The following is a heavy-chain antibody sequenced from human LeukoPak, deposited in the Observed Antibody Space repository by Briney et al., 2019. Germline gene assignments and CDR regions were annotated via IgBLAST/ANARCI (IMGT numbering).Heavy chain of an antibody. CDR2: TYYRSKWYS. Sequence: SQTLSLTCAISGDSVSINSAAWNWIRQSPSRGLEWLGRTYYRSKWYSDYALSVKSRITINPDTSKNQFSLQLNSVTPEDTAVYYCARDSSSGWYIPNTNWFDPWGQGTLVTVSS. CDR3: ARDSSSGWYIPNTNWFDP. V-gene: IGHV6-1*01. D-gene: IGHD6-19*01. CDR1: GDSVSINSAA. J-gene: IGHJ5*02.